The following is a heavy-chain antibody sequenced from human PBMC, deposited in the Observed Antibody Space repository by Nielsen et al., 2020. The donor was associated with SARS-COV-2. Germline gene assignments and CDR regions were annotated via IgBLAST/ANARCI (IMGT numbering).Heavy chain of an antibody. D-gene: IGHD5-24*01. CDR1: GESISGGFN. CDR3: VRIDMATISVDY. J-gene: IGHJ4*02. Sequence: SETLSLTCTVSGESISGGFNYGWIRQAPGTGLEWIGTLSHNGDTHYNPSLKSRVTISVDTSKNQFSLKVNSVTAADTAVYYCVRIDMATISVDYWGRGTLVTVSS. V-gene: IGHV4-38-2*02. CDR2: LSHNGDT.